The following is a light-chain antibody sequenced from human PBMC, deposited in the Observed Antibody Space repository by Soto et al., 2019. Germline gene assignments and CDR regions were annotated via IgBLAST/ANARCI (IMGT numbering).Light chain of an antibody. V-gene: IGKV3-11*01. CDR2: DAS. J-gene: IGKJ1*01. CDR1: QSVGNY. CDR3: QQRSNWPRT. Sequence: EIVLTQSPATLSLSPGERATLSCRASQSVGNYLVWYQQKPGQAPRLLIYDASNRATGIPARFSGSGSGTDFALSISSLEPEDFALSYCQQRSNWPRTFGQGTKVEIK.